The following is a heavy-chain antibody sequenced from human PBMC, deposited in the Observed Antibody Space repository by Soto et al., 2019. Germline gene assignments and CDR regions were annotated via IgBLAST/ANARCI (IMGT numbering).Heavy chain of an antibody. CDR3: AKQSITMVRGARATPGGLHKPSVIY. J-gene: IGHJ4*02. V-gene: IGHV3-23*01. CDR2: ISGSGGST. D-gene: IGHD3-10*01. Sequence: PGGSLRLSCAASGFTFSSYAMSWVRQAPGKGLEWVSAISGSGGSTYYADSVKGRFTISRDNSKNTLYLQMNSLRAEDTAVYYCAKQSITMVRGARATPGGLHKPSVIYWGQGTLVTVSS. CDR1: GFTFSSYA.